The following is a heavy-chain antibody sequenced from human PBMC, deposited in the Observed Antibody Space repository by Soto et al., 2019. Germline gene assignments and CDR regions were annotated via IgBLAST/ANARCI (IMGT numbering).Heavy chain of an antibody. CDR2: ISSNSAYI. D-gene: IGHD6-13*01. J-gene: IGHJ5*02. Sequence: GGSLRLSCAASGFTFRSFTMNWVRQAPGKGLEWVSTISSNSAYIYYTDALRGRFTISRDNAKNSLHLQMNSLRAEDTAVYYCTRDASRDSSARGWFDPWGPGSLVTVSS. CDR1: GFTFRSFT. CDR3: TRDASRDSSARGWFDP. V-gene: IGHV3-21*01.